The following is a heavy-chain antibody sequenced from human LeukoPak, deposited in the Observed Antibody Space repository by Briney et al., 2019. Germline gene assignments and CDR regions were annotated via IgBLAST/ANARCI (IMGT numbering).Heavy chain of an antibody. CDR3: ARDLRLGIAAAGTWFDP. Sequence: SETLSLTCTVSGGSISSSSYYWGWIRQPPGKGLEWIGSIYHSGSTYYNPSLKSQVSISIDTSKNQFSLRLTSVTAADTAVYYCARDLRLGIAAAGTWFDPWGQGTLVTVSS. CDR1: GGSISSSSYY. J-gene: IGHJ5*02. CDR2: IYHSGST. V-gene: IGHV4-39*07. D-gene: IGHD6-13*01.